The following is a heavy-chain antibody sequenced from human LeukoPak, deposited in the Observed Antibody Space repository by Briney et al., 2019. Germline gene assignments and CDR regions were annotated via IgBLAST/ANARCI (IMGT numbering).Heavy chain of an antibody. V-gene: IGHV4-59*01. Sequence: SETLSLTCTVSGASIRSYYWSWIRQPPGKGLEWIGYIYYSGSTNYNPSLKSRVTMSVDTSKNQFSLMLRSVTAADTAVYYCAREGYYGSGSYPDYWGQGTLVSVSS. CDR1: GASIRSYY. D-gene: IGHD3-10*01. J-gene: IGHJ4*02. CDR3: AREGYYGSGSYPDY. CDR2: IYYSGST.